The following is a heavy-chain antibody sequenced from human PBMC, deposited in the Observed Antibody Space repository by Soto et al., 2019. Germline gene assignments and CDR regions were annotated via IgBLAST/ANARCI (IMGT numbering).Heavy chain of an antibody. CDR1: GFTFSSYA. CDR3: ARDGTNWGLDWYFDL. D-gene: IGHD7-27*01. Sequence: QVQLVESGGGVVQPGRSLRLSCAASGFTFSSYAMHWVRQAPGKGLEWVAVISYDGSNKYYADSVKGRFTISRDNSKNTLYLQMNSLRAEDTAVYYCARDGTNWGLDWYFDLWGRGTLVTVSS. V-gene: IGHV3-30-3*01. J-gene: IGHJ2*01. CDR2: ISYDGSNK.